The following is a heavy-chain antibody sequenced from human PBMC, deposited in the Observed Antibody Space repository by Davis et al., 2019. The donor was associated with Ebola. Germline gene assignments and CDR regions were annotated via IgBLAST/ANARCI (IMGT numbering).Heavy chain of an antibody. V-gene: IGHV5-51*01. J-gene: IGHJ1*01. CDR1: GYTFPNYW. CDR2: IYPADSDT. Sequence: GESLKISCKGSGYTFPNYWIGWVRQMPGKGLEWMGIIYPADSDTKYSPSFQGQVTISADKSISTAYLQWTSLKASDTAKYYCHALGSRGFQHWGQGTLVTVSS. CDR3: HALGSRGFQH. D-gene: IGHD3-22*01.